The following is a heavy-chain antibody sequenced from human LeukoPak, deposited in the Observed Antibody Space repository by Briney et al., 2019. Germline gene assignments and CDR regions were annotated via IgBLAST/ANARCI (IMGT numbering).Heavy chain of an antibody. CDR3: ASSVGYYDSSGYS. CDR1: GFTFSSYA. Sequence: PGGSLRLSCAASGFTFSSYAMSWVRQAPGKGLEWVSSISSSSSYIYYADSVKGRFTISRDNAKNSLYLQMNSLRAEDTAVYYCASSVGYYDSSGYSWGQGTLVTVSS. J-gene: IGHJ5*02. V-gene: IGHV3-21*01. CDR2: ISSSSSYI. D-gene: IGHD3-22*01.